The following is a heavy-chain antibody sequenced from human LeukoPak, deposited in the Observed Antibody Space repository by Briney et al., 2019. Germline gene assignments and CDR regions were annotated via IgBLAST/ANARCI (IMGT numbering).Heavy chain of an antibody. CDR3: ARAVDDSSGYYSYYFDY. J-gene: IGHJ4*02. Sequence: SETLSLTCAVYGGSFSGYYWSWIRQPPGKGLEWIGEINHSGSTNYNPSLKSRVTISVDTSKNQFSLKLSSVTAADTAVYYCARAVDDSSGYYSYYFDYWGQGTLVTVSS. D-gene: IGHD3-22*01. V-gene: IGHV4-34*01. CDR1: GGSFSGYY. CDR2: INHSGST.